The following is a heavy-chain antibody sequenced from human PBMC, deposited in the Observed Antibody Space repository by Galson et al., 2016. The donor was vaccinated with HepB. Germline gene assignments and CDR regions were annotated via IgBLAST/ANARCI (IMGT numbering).Heavy chain of an antibody. D-gene: IGHD3-22*01. CDR1: GYTFSSYT. Sequence: SVKVSCKGFGYTFSSYTMMWVRQAPGHGLEWMGGINSYTGNPTYAQGLTGRFVFSVDTSVSTAYLHIDSLKPEDTAVYFCAKTYDSTGYYADYWGQGTLLTASS. V-gene: IGHV7-4-1*01. CDR2: INSYTGNP. J-gene: IGHJ4*02. CDR3: AKTYDSTGYYADY.